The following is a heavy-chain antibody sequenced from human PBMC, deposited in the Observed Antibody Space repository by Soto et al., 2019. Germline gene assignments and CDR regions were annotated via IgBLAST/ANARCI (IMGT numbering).Heavy chain of an antibody. J-gene: IGHJ5*01. V-gene: IGHV4-59*01. CDR1: GGSISSYY. CDR2: IYYSGST. CDR3: ATDPGGPPLNRFDS. D-gene: IGHD3-16*01. Sequence: SETLSLTCTVSGGSISSYYWSWIRQPPGKGLEWIGYIYYSGSTNYNPSIKSRVTISVDTSKNQFSLKLSSVTAADTAVYYCATDPGGPPLNRFDSWGHGTLVTVSS.